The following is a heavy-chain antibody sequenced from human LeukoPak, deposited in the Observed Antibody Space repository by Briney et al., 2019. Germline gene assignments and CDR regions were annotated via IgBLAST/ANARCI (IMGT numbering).Heavy chain of an antibody. D-gene: IGHD3-3*01. CDR3: VKGGQRYDFWRFDF. CDR1: GFSFSIYA. Sequence: PGGSLRLSCEASGFSFSIYAMSWVRQAPGKGLEWVSSISGNGGSTYYANSVKGRFTIARDNSKNTLYMEMNNLTEENTALYYCVKGGQRYDFWRFDFWGRGTLLTVSS. J-gene: IGHJ5*01. CDR2: ISGNGGST. V-gene: IGHV3-23*01.